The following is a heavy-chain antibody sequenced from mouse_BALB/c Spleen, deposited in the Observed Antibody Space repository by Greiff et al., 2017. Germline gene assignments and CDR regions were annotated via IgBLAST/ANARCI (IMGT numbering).Heavy chain of an antibody. CDR3: ARGGANWDY. V-gene: IGHV5-6-3*01. CDR1: GFTFSSYG. D-gene: IGHD4-1*01. J-gene: IGHJ2*01. CDR2: INSNGGST. Sequence: EVHLVESGGGLVQPGGSLKLSCAASGFTFSSYGMSWVRQTPDKRLELVATINSNGGSTYYPDSVKGRFTISRDNAKNTLYLQMSSLKSEDTAMYYCARGGANWDYWGQGTTLTVSS.